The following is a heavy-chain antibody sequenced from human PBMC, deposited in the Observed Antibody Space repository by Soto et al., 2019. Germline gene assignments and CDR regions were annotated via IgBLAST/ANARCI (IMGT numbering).Heavy chain of an antibody. D-gene: IGHD3-22*01. Sequence: PSETLSLTCTVSGGSISSGGYYWSWIRQHPGKGLEWIGYIYYSGSTYYNPSLKSRVTISVDTSKNQFSLKLSSVTAADTAVYYCARDRGYYYDSSGYYSDAFDIWGQGTMVTVSS. V-gene: IGHV4-31*03. CDR2: IYYSGST. J-gene: IGHJ3*02. CDR1: GGSISSGGYY. CDR3: ARDRGYYYDSSGYYSDAFDI.